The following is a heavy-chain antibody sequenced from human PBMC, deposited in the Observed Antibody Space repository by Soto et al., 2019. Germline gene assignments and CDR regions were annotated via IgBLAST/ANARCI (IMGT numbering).Heavy chain of an antibody. CDR1: GGSISIDGYS. J-gene: IGHJ5*02. Sequence: QFHLQESGSRLVKPSQTLSLTCAVSGGSISIDGYSWNWLRQSPGKGLEWIGYIFHSGSTFYNPSVHRQVTMSVDRSTNHFSLRLTSVTASDTAVYYCARGNRSARGSAGTGWCDPWGQGTLVTVSS. CDR2: IFHSGST. CDR3: ARGNRSARGSAGTGWCDP. V-gene: IGHV4-30-2*06. D-gene: IGHD6-13*01.